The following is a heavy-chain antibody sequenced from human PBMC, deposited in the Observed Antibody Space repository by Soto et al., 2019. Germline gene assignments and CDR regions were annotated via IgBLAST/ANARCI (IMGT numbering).Heavy chain of an antibody. V-gene: IGHV3-30*18. J-gene: IGHJ6*03. CDR3: AKDHLEVSGYCSSTSCPTGYYYYYMDV. CDR2: ISYDGSNK. CDR1: GFTFSSYG. D-gene: IGHD2-2*01. Sequence: HPGGSLRLSCAASGFTFSSYGMHWVRQAPGKGLEWVAVISYDGSNKYYADSVKGRFTISRDNSKNTLYLQMNSLRAEDTAVYYCAKDHLEVSGYCSSTSCPTGYYYYYMDVWGKGTTVTVSS.